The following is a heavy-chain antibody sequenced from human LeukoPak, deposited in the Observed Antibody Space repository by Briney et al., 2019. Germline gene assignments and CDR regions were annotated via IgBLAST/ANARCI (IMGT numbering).Heavy chain of an antibody. J-gene: IGHJ3*02. D-gene: IGHD3-22*01. V-gene: IGHV4-34*01. CDR2: INHSGST. Sequence: PSETLSLTCAVYGGSFSVYYWSWIRQPPGKGLEWIGEINHSGSTNYNPSLKSRVTISVDTSKNQFSLKLSSVTAADTAVYYCARVGYYDSSGYAFDIWGQGTMVTVSS. CDR1: GGSFSVYY. CDR3: ARVGYYDSSGYAFDI.